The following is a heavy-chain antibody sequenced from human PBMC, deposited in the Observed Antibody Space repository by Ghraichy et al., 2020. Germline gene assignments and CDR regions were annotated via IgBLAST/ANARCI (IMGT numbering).Heavy chain of an antibody. Sequence: SETLSLTCAVSGGSISSSNWWSWVRQPPRKGLEWIGEIYHSGSTNYNPSLKSRVTISVDKSKNQFSLKLSSVTAADTAVYYCARAKKGGSGSYSLPGGLLSWGQGTLVTVSS. CDR2: IYHSGST. D-gene: IGHD3-10*01. CDR1: GGSISSSNW. V-gene: IGHV4-4*02. CDR3: ARAKKGGSGSYSLPGGLLS. J-gene: IGHJ4*02.